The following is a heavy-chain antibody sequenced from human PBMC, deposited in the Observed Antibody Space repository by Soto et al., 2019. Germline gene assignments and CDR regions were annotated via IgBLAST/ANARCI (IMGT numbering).Heavy chain of an antibody. V-gene: IGHV2-5*02. Sequence: SGRTLVNPTQTLTLTCNFSGFSLNGNGVGVGWIRQPPGKALEWLALIYWAGDLRYSPALKSRLTITQDPSKDQVVLTMTNMDPTDSDTYYCAHGYVQLLSTFHYFDSWGQGIRVTVSS. J-gene: IGHJ4*02. CDR2: IYWAGDL. D-gene: IGHD5-12*01. CDR3: AHGYVQLLSTFHYFDS. CDR1: GFSLNGNGVG.